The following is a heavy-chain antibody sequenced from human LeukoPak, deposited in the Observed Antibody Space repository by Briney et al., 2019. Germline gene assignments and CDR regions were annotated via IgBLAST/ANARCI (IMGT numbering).Heavy chain of an antibody. CDR3: ARRSSSWKNWFDP. CDR2: IYYSGTT. Sequence: NSSETLSLTCTVSGGSIDSNSWTWIRQPPGKGLEWIGYIYYSGTTNYNPSLKSRVIMSVDMSKNQFSLKLSSVTAADTAVYYCARRSSSWKNWFDPWGQGTLVTVSS. V-gene: IGHV4-59*01. J-gene: IGHJ5*02. CDR1: GGSIDSNS. D-gene: IGHD6-13*01.